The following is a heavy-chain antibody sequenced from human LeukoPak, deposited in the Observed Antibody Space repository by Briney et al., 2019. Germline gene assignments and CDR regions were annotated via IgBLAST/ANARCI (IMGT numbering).Heavy chain of an antibody. CDR1: GYTFTSYD. D-gene: IGHD6-13*01. CDR3: ARDRGLDIAAAGKFRHYYYYMDV. CDR2: INPNSGGT. J-gene: IGHJ6*03. Sequence: ASVKVSCKASGYTFTSYDINWVRLAPGQGLEWMGWINPNSGGTNYAQQCQGRVTMTRDTSISTAYMELSRLRSDATAVYYCARDRGLDIAAAGKFRHYYYYMDVWGRGTTVTVSS. V-gene: IGHV1-2*02.